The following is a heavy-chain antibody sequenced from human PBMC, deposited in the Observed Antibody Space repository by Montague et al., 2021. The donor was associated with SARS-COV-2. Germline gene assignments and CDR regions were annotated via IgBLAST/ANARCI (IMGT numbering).Heavy chain of an antibody. D-gene: IGHD3-22*01. CDR2: IYYSGST. J-gene: IGHJ6*02. Sequence: SETLSLTCTVPGGSISNYYWSWIRQPPGRGLEWIGYIYYSGSTDYSPSLKSRVTISLDTSKNQFSLKVTSVTAADTAVYYYARGGGYYNYGLDVWGPGTTVTVSS. CDR1: GGSISNYY. CDR3: ARGGGYYNYGLDV. V-gene: IGHV4-59*01.